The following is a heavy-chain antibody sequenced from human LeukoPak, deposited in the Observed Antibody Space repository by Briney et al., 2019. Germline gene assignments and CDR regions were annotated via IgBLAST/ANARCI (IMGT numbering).Heavy chain of an antibody. CDR3: ARDLRSPRGY. J-gene: IGHJ4*02. CDR2: ISHHGSNK. D-gene: IGHD3-10*01. CDR1: GFTFSTYG. V-gene: IGHV3-30*03. Sequence: GGSLRLSCVASGFTFSTYGMNWVRQAPGKGLEWVAVISHHGSNKFYADSAKGRFTISRDNSNNMVYLQMNSLRAEDTAVYYCARDLRSPRGYWGQGTLVTVSS.